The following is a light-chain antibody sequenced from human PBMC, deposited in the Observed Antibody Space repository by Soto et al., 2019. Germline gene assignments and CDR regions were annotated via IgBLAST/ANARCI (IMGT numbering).Light chain of an antibody. V-gene: IGKV3-15*01. CDR1: QSISSN. CDR2: GAS. Sequence: EVVMTQSPATLSVSPGERATLSCRASQSISSNLAWYQQKPGQVPRLLIYGASTRATGIPARFSGSGSGTEFNLTISSLQSEDFAVYYCQQYNNWPPWTFGQGTKVEIK. CDR3: QQYNNWPPWT. J-gene: IGKJ1*01.